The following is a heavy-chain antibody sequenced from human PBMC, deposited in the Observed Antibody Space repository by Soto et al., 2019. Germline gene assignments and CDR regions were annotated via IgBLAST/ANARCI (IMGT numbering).Heavy chain of an antibody. Sequence: QVQLQESGPGLVKPSQTLSLTCTVSGGSISRGGYDWSWIRQHPGKGLEWIGYIYYSGGTYYNPALKSRVTISGDTPENQFSLRLSSVTAADTAVYYCARKDSGYADDMDVWGKGTTVTVSS. V-gene: IGHV4-31*03. CDR1: GGSISRGGYD. CDR3: ARKDSGYADDMDV. D-gene: IGHD5-12*01. J-gene: IGHJ6*03. CDR2: IYYSGGT.